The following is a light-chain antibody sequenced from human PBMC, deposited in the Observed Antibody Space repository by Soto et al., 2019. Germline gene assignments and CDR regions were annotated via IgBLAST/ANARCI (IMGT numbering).Light chain of an antibody. Sequence: EIVLTQSPGTLSLSPGERATLSCRASQTVSSNYFAWYQQKPGQAPRLLIYDASTRATGIPDRLSGSGSGTDFTLTITRLEPEDFAVYYCQQYSSSPKTFGQGTKVEIK. CDR1: QTVSSNY. J-gene: IGKJ1*01. CDR3: QQYSSSPKT. V-gene: IGKV3-20*01. CDR2: DAS.